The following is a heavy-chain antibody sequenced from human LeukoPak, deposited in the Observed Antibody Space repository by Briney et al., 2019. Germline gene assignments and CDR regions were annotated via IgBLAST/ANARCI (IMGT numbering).Heavy chain of an antibody. CDR3: AKDAVAPGSGGDYFDY. CDR1: RFTFSSNA. D-gene: IGHD3-10*01. V-gene: IGHV3-23*01. Sequence: AGGSLRLSCAASRFTFSSNAMSWVRQAPGKGLEWVSVITGNGGRTYHADSVKGRFTISRDNSKNTLSLQMNSLRADDTAVYYCAKDAVAPGSGGDYFDYWGQGTLVTVSS. J-gene: IGHJ4*02. CDR2: ITGNGGRT.